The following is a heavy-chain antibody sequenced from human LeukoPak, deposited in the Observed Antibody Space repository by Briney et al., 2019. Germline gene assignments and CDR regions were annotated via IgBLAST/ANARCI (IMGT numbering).Heavy chain of an antibody. CDR3: ARVTYVGDMLYQYFDY. D-gene: IGHD4-23*01. Sequence: KPSETLSLTCAVSSYSIRSGSYWGWIRQSPGKGLEWVGSIFHSGNSYYNPSLKSRLTMSVDTSKNQFSLKLTSVTAADTALYYCARVTYVGDMLYQYFDYWGQGILVTVSS. CDR2: IFHSGNS. CDR1: SYSIRSGSY. V-gene: IGHV4-38-2*01. J-gene: IGHJ4*02.